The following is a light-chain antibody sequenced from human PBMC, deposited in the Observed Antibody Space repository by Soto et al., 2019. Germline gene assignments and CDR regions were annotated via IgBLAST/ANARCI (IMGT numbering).Light chain of an antibody. J-gene: IGKJ5*01. Sequence: EIVLTQSPGTLSLSPGETATLSCRASQAVDRKFLAWCQKSPGQAPRLLIFGASLRATGVPDRFSGGGSGTDFTLTISRVEPEDFSVYYCQHYSISPPVTFGQGTRLDI. CDR2: GAS. CDR1: QAVDRKF. V-gene: IGKV3-20*01. CDR3: QHYSISPPVT.